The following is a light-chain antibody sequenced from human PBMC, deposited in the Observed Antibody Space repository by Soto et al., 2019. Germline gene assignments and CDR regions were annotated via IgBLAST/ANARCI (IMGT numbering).Light chain of an antibody. Sequence: QSVLTQPPSVSGAPGQRVTISCTGSSSNIGAGYDVHWYQQLPGTAPKLLIYGNTNRHSGVPDRFSGSKSGTSASLAITGLQADDEADYYCQSYDSSMNGVVFGGGTKLTVL. CDR3: QSYDSSMNGVV. CDR2: GNT. CDR1: SSNIGAGYD. J-gene: IGLJ2*01. V-gene: IGLV1-40*01.